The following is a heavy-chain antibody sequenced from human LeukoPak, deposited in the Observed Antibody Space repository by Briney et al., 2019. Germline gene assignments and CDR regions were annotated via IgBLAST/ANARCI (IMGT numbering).Heavy chain of an antibody. D-gene: IGHD6-13*01. CDR2: INPNSGGT. CDR3: ARDKTNTWYGAIDY. V-gene: IGHV1-2*02. J-gene: IGHJ4*02. Sequence: GASVKASCKASGYTFTGYYMHWVRQAPGQGLEWMGWINPNSGGTNYAQKFQGRVTMTRDTSISTAYMELSRLRSADTAVYYCARDKTNTWYGAIDYWGQGTLVTVSS. CDR1: GYTFTGYY.